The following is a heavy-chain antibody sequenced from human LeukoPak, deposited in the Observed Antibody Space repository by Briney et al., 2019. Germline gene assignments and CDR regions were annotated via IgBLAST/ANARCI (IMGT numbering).Heavy chain of an antibody. Sequence: ASVKVSCKASGYTFTGYYMHWVRQAPGQGLEWMGWINPNSGGTNYAQKFQGWVTTTRDTSISTAYMELSRLRSDDTAVYYCASDLSQWTPDYNDDWGQGTLVTVSS. CDR3: ASDLSQWTPDYNDD. D-gene: IGHD6-19*01. CDR2: INPNSGGT. CDR1: GYTFTGYY. V-gene: IGHV1-2*04. J-gene: IGHJ4*02.